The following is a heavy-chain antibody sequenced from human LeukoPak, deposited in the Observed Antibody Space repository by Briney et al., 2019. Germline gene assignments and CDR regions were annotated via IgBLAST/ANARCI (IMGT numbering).Heavy chain of an antibody. V-gene: IGHV3-23*01. CDR2: ISGSGGST. D-gene: IGHD3-9*01. J-gene: IGHJ4*02. CDR3: AKPGAYYDILTGHFDY. Sequence: GGSLRLSCAASGFTFSSYAMSWVRQAPGRGLEWASAISGSGGSTYYADSVKGRFTISRDNSKNTLYLQMNSLRAEDTAVYYCAKPGAYYDILTGHFDYWGQGTLVTVSS. CDR1: GFTFSSYA.